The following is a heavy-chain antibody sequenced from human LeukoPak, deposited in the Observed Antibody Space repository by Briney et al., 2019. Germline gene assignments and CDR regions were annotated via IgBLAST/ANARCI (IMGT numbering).Heavy chain of an antibody. CDR3: ARETSLPGFASGLGFNY. Sequence: PSQSLSLTCTVSGGSISSGSYYWSWIRQPAGKGLEWIGRIYTSGSTNYNPSLKSRVTMSTDTSKNQFSLKLTSVTAADTATYYCARETSLPGFASGLGFNYWGQGIPVSVSS. J-gene: IGHJ4*02. V-gene: IGHV4-61*02. CDR2: IYTSGST. CDR1: GGSISSGSYY. D-gene: IGHD6-19*01.